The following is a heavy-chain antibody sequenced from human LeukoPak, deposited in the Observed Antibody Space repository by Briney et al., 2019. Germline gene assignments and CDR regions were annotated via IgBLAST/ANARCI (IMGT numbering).Heavy chain of an antibody. Sequence: GGSLRLSCAASGFTFSSYAMNWVRQAPGKGLGWVSVIYSGGSTYYADSVKGRFTISRDNSKNTLYLQMNSLRAEDTAVYYCARGGSYLSAFDIWGQGTMVTVSS. J-gene: IGHJ3*02. V-gene: IGHV3-66*01. CDR2: IYSGGST. D-gene: IGHD1-26*01. CDR1: GFTFSSYA. CDR3: ARGGSYLSAFDI.